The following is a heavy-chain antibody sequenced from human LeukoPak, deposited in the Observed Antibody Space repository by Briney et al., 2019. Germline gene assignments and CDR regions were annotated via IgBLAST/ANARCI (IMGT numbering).Heavy chain of an antibody. CDR1: GFTFSSYW. V-gene: IGHV3-7*04. CDR3: ARGFEGDYFDY. Sequence: GGSLRLSCAASGFTFSSYWVSWVRQAPGKGLEWVANIKQDGSEKYYVDSVKGRFTISRDNAKNSLYLQMNSLRAEDTAVYYCARGFEGDYFDYWGQGTLVAVSS. J-gene: IGHJ4*02. D-gene: IGHD3-16*01. CDR2: IKQDGSEK.